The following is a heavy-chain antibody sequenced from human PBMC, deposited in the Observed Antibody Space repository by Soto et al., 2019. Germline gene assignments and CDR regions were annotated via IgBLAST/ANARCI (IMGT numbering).Heavy chain of an antibody. D-gene: IGHD3-9*01. CDR3: ARGVGSSPPRY. Sequence: SETLSLTCTISGGSISVYYWSWIRQSPGQGLEWIGYIYDSGSPYYNPSLKTRVTISADTSRNQISLKLTSATAADTAVYFCARGVGSSPPRYWGRGTLVTVSS. J-gene: IGHJ4*02. V-gene: IGHV4-59*01. CDR1: GGSISVYY. CDR2: IYDSGSP.